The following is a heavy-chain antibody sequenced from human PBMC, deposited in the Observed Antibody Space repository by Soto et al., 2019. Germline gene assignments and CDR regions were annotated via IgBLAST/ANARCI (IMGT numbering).Heavy chain of an antibody. CDR1: RFTFSRYA. CDR2: IGGSGDST. V-gene: IGHV3-23*01. Sequence: EVQLLESGGGLVQPGGSLRLSCEASRFTFSRYAMSWVRQAPGKGLEWVSAIGGSGDSTFYADSVKGRFTISRGNSKNTLYLQLNTLRAEDTAIYYCAKGMSGSYSYNWFDPWGQGTLVTVSS. J-gene: IGHJ5*02. CDR3: AKGMSGSYSYNWFDP. D-gene: IGHD1-26*01.